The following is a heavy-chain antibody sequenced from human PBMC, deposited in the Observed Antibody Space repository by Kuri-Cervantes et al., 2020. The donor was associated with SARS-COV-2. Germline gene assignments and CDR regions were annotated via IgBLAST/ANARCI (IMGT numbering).Heavy chain of an antibody. CDR2: IFSSGVT. Sequence: SETLSLTCTVSGGSISTGSYYWGWIRQPPGKGLEWIGNIFSSGVTFYNPSLASRVTIFVDTSKNQFSLKVSSVTAADTAVYYCAREPRLGYLDYWGRGTLVIVSS. CDR3: AREPRLGYLDY. J-gene: IGHJ4*02. V-gene: IGHV4-39*07. D-gene: IGHD6-25*01. CDR1: GGSISTGSYY.